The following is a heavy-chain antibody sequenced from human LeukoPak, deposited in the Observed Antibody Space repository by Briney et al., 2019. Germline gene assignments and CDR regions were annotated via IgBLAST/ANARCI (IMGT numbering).Heavy chain of an antibody. J-gene: IGHJ4*02. V-gene: IGHV4-59*01. D-gene: IGHD5-24*01. CDR2: IYYSGST. CDR3: ARDRGDGYNWDY. CDR1: GGSISSYY. Sequence: PSETLSLTCAVSGGSISSYYWSWIRQPPGKGLEWIGFIYYSGSTKYNPSLKSRVTISVDTYKKQLSLKVSSVTAADTAVYYCARDRGDGYNWDYWGQGTLVTVSS.